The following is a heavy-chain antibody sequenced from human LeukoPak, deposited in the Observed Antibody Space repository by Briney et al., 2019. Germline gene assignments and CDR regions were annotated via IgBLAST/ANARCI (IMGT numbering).Heavy chain of an antibody. CDR2: IYTSGST. V-gene: IGHV4-4*07. D-gene: IGHD3-16*01. J-gene: IGHJ3*02. CDR3: ARGLPVWGNNAFDI. CDR1: GGSISSYY. Sequence: SETLSLTCTVSGGSISSYYWNWIRQPAGKGLEWIGRIYTSGSTNYNPSLKSRVIISLDTSNNQFSLRLSSVTAADTAVYYCARGLPVWGNNAFDIWGQGTMVTVSS.